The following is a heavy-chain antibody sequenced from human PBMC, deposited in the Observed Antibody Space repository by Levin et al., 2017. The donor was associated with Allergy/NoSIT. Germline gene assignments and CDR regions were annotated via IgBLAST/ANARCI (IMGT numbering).Heavy chain of an antibody. V-gene: IGHV3-30*03. CDR1: GFNFIDYG. CDR2: ISYDGSNQ. CDR3: ARDEFIVVESGTSFYGMDV. Sequence: AGGSLRLSCAASGFNFIDYGFHWVRQAPGKGLQWVAFISYDGSNQYYADFVKGRFAISRDNSKNTVWLQMNSLRAEDTSVYYCARDEFIVVESGTSFYGMDVWGQGTTVAVSS. D-gene: IGHD2-21*01. J-gene: IGHJ6*02.